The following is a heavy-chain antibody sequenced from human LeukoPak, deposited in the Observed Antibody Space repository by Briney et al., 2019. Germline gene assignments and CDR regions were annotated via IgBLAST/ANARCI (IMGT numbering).Heavy chain of an antibody. CDR1: GGSISSYY. Sequence: SETLSLTCTVSGGSISSYYWSWIRQPAGKGLEWIGRIYTSGSTNYNPSLKSRVTMSVDTSKNQFSLKLSSVTAADTAVYYCARLEDVRVSMVPGLMMTPPYFDPWGQGTLVTVSS. CDR3: ARLEDVRVSMVPGLMMTPPYFDP. D-gene: IGHD3-10*01. V-gene: IGHV4-4*07. J-gene: IGHJ5*02. CDR2: IYTSGST.